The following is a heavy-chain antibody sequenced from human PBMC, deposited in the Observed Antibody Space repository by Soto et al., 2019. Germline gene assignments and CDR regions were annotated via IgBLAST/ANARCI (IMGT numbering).Heavy chain of an antibody. V-gene: IGHV3-48*02. Sequence: EVQLVESGGGLVQPGGSLRLSCAASGFTFRSYSINWVRQAPGKGLEWVSYISSSSRIISYADSVKGRFTISRDNAKNSLYLGMNSLRDEDTALYYCARDYAYAFDIWGQGTMVTVSS. J-gene: IGHJ3*02. CDR3: ARDYAYAFDI. D-gene: IGHD3-16*01. CDR2: ISSSSRII. CDR1: GFTFRSYS.